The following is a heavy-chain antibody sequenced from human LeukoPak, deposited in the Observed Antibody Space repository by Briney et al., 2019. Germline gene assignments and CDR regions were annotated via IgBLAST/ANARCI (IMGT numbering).Heavy chain of an antibody. Sequence: GGSLRLSCAASGFTFSSYSMNWVRQAPGKGLEWVSSISSSSSYIYYADSVKGRFTISRDNAKNSLYLQMNSLRAEDTAVYYCARAPYSSSWSFPWFDPWGQGTLVTVSS. CDR3: ARAPYSSSWSFPWFDP. J-gene: IGHJ5*02. V-gene: IGHV3-21*01. CDR2: ISSSSSYI. CDR1: GFTFSSYS. D-gene: IGHD6-13*01.